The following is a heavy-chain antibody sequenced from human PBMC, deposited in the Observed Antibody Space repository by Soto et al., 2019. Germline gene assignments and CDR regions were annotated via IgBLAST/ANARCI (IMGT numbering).Heavy chain of an antibody. V-gene: IGHV3-7*02. D-gene: IGHD3-22*01. CDR2: VKPDGSEK. J-gene: IGHJ3*02. Sequence: GGSLRLSCAAAGFTFSSYWMSWVRQAPGKGLEWVANVKPDGSEKWYVDSVKGRFTISRDNAKNSLYLQMNSLRAEDTAVYYCARGDYYDTSGPFSDAFDIWGQETMVTVSS. CDR1: GFTFSSYW. CDR3: ARGDYYDTSGPFSDAFDI.